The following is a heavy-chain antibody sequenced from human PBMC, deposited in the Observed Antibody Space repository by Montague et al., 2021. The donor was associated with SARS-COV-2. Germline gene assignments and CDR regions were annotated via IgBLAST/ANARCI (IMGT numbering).Heavy chain of an antibody. D-gene: IGHD2-2*01. Sequence: SETLSLTCAVSGGSISSGTWWTWVRQPPGKGLEWIGEISHSGGTNYNPSLKSRVTISVDKSKNQFSLKLSSVTAADTAVYYCARDKAEYIVVVPAVPLAYGMDVWGQGTTVTVSS. CDR1: GGSISSGTW. CDR3: ARDKAEYIVVVPAVPLAYGMDV. CDR2: ISHSGGT. J-gene: IGHJ6*02. V-gene: IGHV4-4*02.